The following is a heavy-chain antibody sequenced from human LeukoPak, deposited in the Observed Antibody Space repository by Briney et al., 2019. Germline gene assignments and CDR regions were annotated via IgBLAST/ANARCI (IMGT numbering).Heavy chain of an antibody. V-gene: IGHV3-30*02. J-gene: IGHJ4*02. Sequence: PGGSLRLSCAASGFTFSGYGMHWVRQAPGKGLEWVAFIRYDGSNKYYADSVKGRFTISRDNSKNTLYLQMNSLRAEDTAVYYCAKFTTYYYDSSGTNWGQGTLVTVSS. D-gene: IGHD3-22*01. CDR2: IRYDGSNK. CDR1: GFTFSGYG. CDR3: AKFTTYYYDSSGTN.